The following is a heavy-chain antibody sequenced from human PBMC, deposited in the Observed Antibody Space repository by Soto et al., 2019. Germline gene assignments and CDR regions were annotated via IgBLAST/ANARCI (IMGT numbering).Heavy chain of an antibody. CDR3: ARRAGDYYYLDV. D-gene: IGHD3-10*01. J-gene: IGHJ6*03. CDR2: IIPILGIA. Sequence: GASVEVSCKASGGTFSSYTRSWVRQAPGQGLEWMGRIIPILGIANYAQKFQGRVTITADKSTSTAYMELSSLRSEDTAVYYCARRAGDYYYLDVWGKRTTVTVSS. CDR1: GGTFSSYT. V-gene: IGHV1-69*02.